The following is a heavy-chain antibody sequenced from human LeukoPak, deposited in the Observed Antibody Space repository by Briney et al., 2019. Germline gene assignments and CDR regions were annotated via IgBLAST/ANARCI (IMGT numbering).Heavy chain of an antibody. CDR3: AKDAAGYCSSTSCFAFDY. Sequence: GGSLRLSCAASGFTFSSYAMSWVRLAPGKGLEWVSVISVSGGSTYYADSVKGRFTISRDNSKNTLYLQMNSLRAEDTAVYYCAKDAAGYCSSTSCFAFDYWGQGTLVTVSS. V-gene: IGHV3-23*01. CDR1: GFTFSSYA. J-gene: IGHJ4*02. CDR2: ISVSGGST. D-gene: IGHD2-2*01.